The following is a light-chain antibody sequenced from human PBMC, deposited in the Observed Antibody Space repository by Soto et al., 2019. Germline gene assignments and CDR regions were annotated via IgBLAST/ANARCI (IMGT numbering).Light chain of an antibody. Sequence: DIQMTQSPSPLSASVGDRVTITCRASQSVSSYLNWYQQKPGKAPNLLIYGASSLQSGVPSRFSGSGSGTDFTLTISSLQPEDFATYYCQQSYSTPWTFGQGTKVDIK. CDR1: QSVSSY. CDR3: QQSYSTPWT. J-gene: IGKJ1*01. CDR2: GAS. V-gene: IGKV1-39*01.